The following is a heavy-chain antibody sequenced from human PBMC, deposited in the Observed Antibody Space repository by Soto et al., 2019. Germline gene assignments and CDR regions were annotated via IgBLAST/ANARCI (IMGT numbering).Heavy chain of an antibody. CDR3: ARDLSWGSNWYYYMDV. D-gene: IGHD7-27*01. Sequence: GGSLRLSCATSGFILSDCAINWVRQALRKGLEWVSYISSSSSVIDYTDSVKGRFTVSRDNARHSLYLQMNNLRAEDTAVYYCARDLSWGSNWYYYMDVWGKGTTVTVSS. J-gene: IGHJ6*03. CDR2: ISSSSSVI. V-gene: IGHV3-48*01. CDR1: GFILSDCA.